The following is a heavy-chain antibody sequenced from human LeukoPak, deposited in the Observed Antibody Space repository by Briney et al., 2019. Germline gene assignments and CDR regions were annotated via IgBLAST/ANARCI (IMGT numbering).Heavy chain of an antibody. CDR3: ARPYSSGWYAYNAFDI. J-gene: IGHJ3*02. CDR2: INPNSGGT. Sequence: GASVKVSCKASGYTFTGYYMHWVRQAPGQGLEWMGWINPNSGGTNYAQKFQGRVTMTRDTSISTAYLQWSSLKASDTAMYYCARPYSSGWYAYNAFDIWGQGTMVTVSS. D-gene: IGHD6-19*01. CDR1: GYTFTGYY. V-gene: IGHV1-2*02.